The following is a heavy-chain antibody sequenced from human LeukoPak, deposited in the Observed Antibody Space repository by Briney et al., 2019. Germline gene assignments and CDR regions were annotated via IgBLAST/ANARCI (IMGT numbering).Heavy chain of an antibody. CDR1: GGTFNSYA. D-gene: IGHD2-21*02. CDR2: IIPIFGTA. Sequence: SVKVSCKASGGTFNSYAISWVRQAPGQGLEWMGRIIPIFGTANYAQKFQGRVTITTDESTSTAYMELSSLRSDDTAVYYCARGINLLDSYDCGGDCYKDAFDIWGQGTMVTVSS. J-gene: IGHJ3*02. V-gene: IGHV1-69*05. CDR3: ARGINLLDSYDCGGDCYKDAFDI.